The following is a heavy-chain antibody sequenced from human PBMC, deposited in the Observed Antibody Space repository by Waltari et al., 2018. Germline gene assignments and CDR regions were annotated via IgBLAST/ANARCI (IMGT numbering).Heavy chain of an antibody. CDR3: ASLDTSGNVGRIFEH. D-gene: IGHD6-19*01. CDR2: ISGNGNLA. V-gene: IGHV3-21*02. CDR1: GFDISPSR. Sequence: EVQLVESGGGLVKPGGSLRLSCAASGFDISPSRMAWVRQAPGKGIEYLGTISGNGNLAFYEGTVRGRCTIARDNGKKSFDLVMYSLGLDDTAVYYCASLDTSGNVGRIFEHWGQGTMVTVSS. J-gene: IGHJ4*02.